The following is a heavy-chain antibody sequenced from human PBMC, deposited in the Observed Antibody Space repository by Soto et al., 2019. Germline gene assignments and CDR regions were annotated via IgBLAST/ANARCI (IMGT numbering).Heavy chain of an antibody. CDR1: GYTFTRYG. J-gene: IGHJ4*02. CDR2: ISTYHGNT. V-gene: IGHV1-18*01. Sequence: VQLVQSGAEVTKPGASVKVSCKASGYTFTRYGISWVRQAPGQGLEWMGWISTYHGNTNYAQKLQGKVTMTTDTSTSPAYMELRSLRSDDTAVYYCAREYTSASWDYWGQGTLVTVSS. D-gene: IGHD6-6*01. CDR3: AREYTSASWDY.